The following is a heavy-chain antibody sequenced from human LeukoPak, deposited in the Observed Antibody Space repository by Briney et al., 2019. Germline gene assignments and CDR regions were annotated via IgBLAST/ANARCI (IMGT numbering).Heavy chain of an antibody. CDR2: ISSSSTI. CDR1: GFTFSSYS. D-gene: IGHD1-14*01. Sequence: PGGSLRLSCAASGFTFSSYSMNWVRQAPGKGLEWVSYISSSSTIYYADSVKGRFTISRDNAKNSLYLQMNSLRAEDTAVYYCARDRTLRPRDYYYGMDVWGQGTTVTVSS. V-gene: IGHV3-48*01. CDR3: ARDRTLRPRDYYYGMDV. J-gene: IGHJ6*02.